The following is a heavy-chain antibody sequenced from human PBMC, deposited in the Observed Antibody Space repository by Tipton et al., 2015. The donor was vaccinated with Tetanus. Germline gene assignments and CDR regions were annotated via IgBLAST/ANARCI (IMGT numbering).Heavy chain of an antibody. CDR1: GYSFTSYW. CDR3: ARTLGGDCYSWYFDL. Sequence: VQLVQSGAEGKKPGESLKISCKGSGYSFTSYWIGWGRQMPGKGLEWMGIIYPGASDTRYSPTFQGQVTITADKSISTAYLQGSSLKASDTALYYRARTLGGDCYSWYFDLWGRGSRVTVSS. CDR2: IYPGASDT. J-gene: IGHJ2*01. D-gene: IGHD2-21*02. V-gene: IGHV5-51*01.